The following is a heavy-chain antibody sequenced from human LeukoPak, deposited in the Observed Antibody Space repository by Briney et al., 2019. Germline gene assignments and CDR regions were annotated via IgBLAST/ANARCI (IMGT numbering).Heavy chain of an antibody. CDR3: ARVLLPSFDSTYYFDY. V-gene: IGHV3-53*01. CDR1: GFTVSSNY. D-gene: IGHD2/OR15-2a*01. Sequence: GGSLRLSCAASGFTVSSNYMSWVRQAPRKGLEWVSVIYSGGSTYYADSVKGRFTISRDNSKNTLYLQINNLRAEDTAVYYCARVLLPSFDSTYYFDYWGQGTLVTVSS. J-gene: IGHJ4*02. CDR2: IYSGGST.